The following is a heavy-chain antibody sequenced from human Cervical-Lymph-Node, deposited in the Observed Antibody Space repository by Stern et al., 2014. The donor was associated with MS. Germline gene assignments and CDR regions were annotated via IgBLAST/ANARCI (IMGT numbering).Heavy chain of an antibody. Sequence: VQLVESGAEVKKPGSSVKVSCKASGDTLSRYAISWVRQAPGQGLQWMGGIIPISGKENYAQKFQGRVKLRSEDAAVYYCASSYSGWDNPYHFYGMDVWGQGTTVTVSS. J-gene: IGHJ6*02. CDR2: IIPISGKE. CDR3: DV. CDR1: GDTLSRYA. V-gene: IGHV1-69*01. D-gene: IGHD3-22*01.